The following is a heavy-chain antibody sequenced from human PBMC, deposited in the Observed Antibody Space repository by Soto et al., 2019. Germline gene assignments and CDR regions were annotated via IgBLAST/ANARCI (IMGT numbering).Heavy chain of an antibody. V-gene: IGHV2-5*08. CDR1: GGSISSGGYY. CDR2: IYWDDDK. CDR3: ARPQWLAFDY. Sequence: TLSLTCTVSGGSISSGGYYWSWIRQHPGKALEWLALIYWDDDKRYSPSLKSRLTITKDTSKNQVVLTMTNMDPVDTATYYCARPQWLAFDYWGQGTLVTVSS. J-gene: IGHJ4*02. D-gene: IGHD6-19*01.